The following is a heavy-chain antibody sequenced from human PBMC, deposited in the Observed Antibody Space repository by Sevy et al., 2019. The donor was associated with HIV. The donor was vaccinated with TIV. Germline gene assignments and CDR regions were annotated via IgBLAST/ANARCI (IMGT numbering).Heavy chain of an antibody. CDR3: ANAYSGSYSHSYLYALDV. V-gene: IGHV3-30*18. J-gene: IGHJ6*02. D-gene: IGHD1-26*01. CDR2: ISHDGINE. Sequence: GGSLRLSCIGSGFSFSYYGIHWVRQSPGKGLDWVALISHDGINEYYADSVKGRFTISSDNSKNTVYLEMNSLRNEDTASYFCANAYSGSYSHSYLYALDVWGQGTTVTVSS. CDR1: GFSFSYYG.